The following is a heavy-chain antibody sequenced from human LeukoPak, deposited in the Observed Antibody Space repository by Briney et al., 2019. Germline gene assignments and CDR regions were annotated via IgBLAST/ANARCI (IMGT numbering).Heavy chain of an antibody. CDR1: GYTFTSYG. J-gene: IGHJ6*04. V-gene: IGHV1-18*04. CDR2: ISPYNGNT. Sequence: ASVKVSCKASGYTFTSYGISWVRQAPGQGLEWMGWISPYNGNTNYAQKLQGRVTMTTDTSTSTAYMELRSLRSDDTAVYYCARVDRLLWFGECYGMDVWGKGTTVTVSS. D-gene: IGHD3-10*01. CDR3: ARVDRLLWFGECYGMDV.